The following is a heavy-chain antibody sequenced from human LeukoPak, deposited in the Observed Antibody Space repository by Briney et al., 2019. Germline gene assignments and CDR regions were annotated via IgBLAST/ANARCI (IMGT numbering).Heavy chain of an antibody. CDR1: GFTFRNCG. J-gene: IGHJ6*03. CDR2: IWSDGNNR. CDR3: AKDPGASVSGFYMDV. V-gene: IGHV3-30*02. Sequence: GGSLRLSCASSGFTFRNCGMHWVRQATGKGLEWVSFIWSDGNNRFYADSVKGRFTTSRDNSKNMLYLQMDTLRAEDTALYYCAKDPGASVSGFYMDVWGKGTTVIVSS. D-gene: IGHD2-8*02.